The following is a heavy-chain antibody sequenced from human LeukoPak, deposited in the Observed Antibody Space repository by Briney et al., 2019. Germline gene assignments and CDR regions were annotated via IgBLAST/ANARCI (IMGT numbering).Heavy chain of an antibody. Sequence: SETLSLTCTVSGGSISSYYWSWIRQPPGKGLKWIGNIYYSGYTTYSPSLRSRVTMSVDTSKNQFSLKLSSVTAADTAVYYCARDRGTWNDDGFDYWGQGTLVTVSS. CDR1: GGSISSYY. V-gene: IGHV4-59*12. CDR3: ARDRGTWNDDGFDY. CDR2: IYYSGYT. D-gene: IGHD1-1*01. J-gene: IGHJ4*02.